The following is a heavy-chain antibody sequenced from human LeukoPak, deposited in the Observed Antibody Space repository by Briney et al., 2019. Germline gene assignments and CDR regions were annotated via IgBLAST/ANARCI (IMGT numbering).Heavy chain of an antibody. CDR1: GFTFSSYG. D-gene: IGHD4-17*01. V-gene: IGHV3-7*01. Sequence: SGGSLRLSCAASGFTFSSYGMHWVRQAPGKGLEWVANIKHDGNEKYYVDSVKGRFTISRDNAKNSLYLQMNSLRAEDTAVYYCARDKNHGDSYFAYWGQGILVTVSS. CDR2: IKHDGNEK. J-gene: IGHJ4*02. CDR3: ARDKNHGDSYFAY.